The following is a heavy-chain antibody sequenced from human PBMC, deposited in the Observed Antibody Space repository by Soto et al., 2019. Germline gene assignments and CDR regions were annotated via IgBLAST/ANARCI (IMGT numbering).Heavy chain of an antibody. CDR3: AKIEGVVTAIHHFDY. D-gene: IGHD2-21*02. J-gene: IGHJ4*02. CDR1: GFTFSSYA. CDR2: ISGSGGST. Sequence: EVQLLESGGGLVQPGGSLRLSCAASGFTFSSYAMSWVRQAPGKGLEWVSAISGSGGSTYYADTVKGRFTSSRDNSKNTLYLQMNSLRAEDTAVYYCAKIEGVVTAIHHFDYWGQGTLVTVSS. V-gene: IGHV3-23*01.